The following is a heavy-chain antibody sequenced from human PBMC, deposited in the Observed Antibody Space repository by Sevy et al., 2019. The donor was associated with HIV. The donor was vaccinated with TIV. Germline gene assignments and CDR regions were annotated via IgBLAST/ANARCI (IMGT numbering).Heavy chain of an antibody. J-gene: IGHJ4*02. D-gene: IGHD3-22*01. Sequence: ASVKVSCKVSGYTLTKLSMHWVRQVCGKGLEWMGSFDPEDGKRIYAQKFQGRFTMTEDTSTDTGYLDLNSLRSEDSAVYFCATTKDYYESSGDPFDYWGQGTLVTVSS. CDR1: GYTLTKLS. V-gene: IGHV1-24*01. CDR3: ATTKDYYESSGDPFDY. CDR2: FDPEDGKR.